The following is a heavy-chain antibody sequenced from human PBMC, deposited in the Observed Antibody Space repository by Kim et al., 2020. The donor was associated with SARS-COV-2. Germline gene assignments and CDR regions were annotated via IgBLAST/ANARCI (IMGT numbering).Heavy chain of an antibody. D-gene: IGHD4-4*01. CDR1: GGSISSYY. CDR2: IYYSGST. J-gene: IGHJ4*02. CDR3: ARTGAVTAFDY. Sequence: SETLSLTCTVSGGSISSYYWSWIRQPPGKGLEWIGYIYYSGSTNYNPSLKSRVTISVDTSKNQFSLKLSSVTAADTAVYYCARTGAVTAFDYWGQGTLVTVSS. V-gene: IGHV4-59*01.